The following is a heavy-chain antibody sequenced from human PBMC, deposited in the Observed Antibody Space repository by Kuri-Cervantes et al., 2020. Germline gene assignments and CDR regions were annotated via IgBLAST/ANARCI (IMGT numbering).Heavy chain of an antibody. V-gene: IGHV1-18*01. CDR3: ARDSVGMCDLGYCGLGP. D-gene: IGHD2-21*01. CDR2: SSGNNANT. Sequence: ASVKVSCKASGYTFTSYGISWIRQAPGQGLEWMGWSSGNNANTNYAQKLQGRVTMTTDTSTSTAHMELRSLRSDDTAVYYCARDSVGMCDLGYCGLGPWGQGTPVTVSS. J-gene: IGHJ5*02. CDR1: GYTFTSYG.